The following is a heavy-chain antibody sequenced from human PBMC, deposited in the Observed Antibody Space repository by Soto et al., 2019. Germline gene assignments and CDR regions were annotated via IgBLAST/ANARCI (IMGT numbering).Heavy chain of an antibody. CDR3: ARAHAPTLPFDY. J-gene: IGHJ4*02. CDR1: GASIINVY. D-gene: IGHD2-15*01. Sequence: SETLSLTCTVPGASIINVYWSWIRQSPGKGLEWIGFIYHSGNTKYNPSLKSRVTISIDTSNNQFSLSLKSVTAADTAVYFCARAHAPTLPFDYWGQGTLVTVSS. CDR2: IYHSGNT. V-gene: IGHV4-59*01.